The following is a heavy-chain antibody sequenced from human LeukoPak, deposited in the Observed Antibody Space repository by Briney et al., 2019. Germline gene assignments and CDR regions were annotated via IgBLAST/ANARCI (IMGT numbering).Heavy chain of an antibody. CDR1: GGSISSYY. CDR2: IYYSGST. J-gene: IGHJ6*02. V-gene: IGHV4-59*01. CDR3: ARLGFGDLMYYGMDV. Sequence: SETLSLTCTVSGGSISSYYWSWIRQPPGKGLEWIGYIYYSGSTNYNPSLKSRVTISVDTSKNQFSLKLSSVTAADTAVYYCARLGFGDLMYYGMDVWGQGTTVTVSS. D-gene: IGHD3-10*01.